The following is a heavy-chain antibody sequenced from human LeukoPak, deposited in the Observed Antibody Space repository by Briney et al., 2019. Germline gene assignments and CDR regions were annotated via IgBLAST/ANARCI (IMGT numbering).Heavy chain of an antibody. CDR1: GASTSRRY. J-gene: IGHJ4*02. D-gene: IGHD6-19*01. V-gene: IGHV4-59*08. CDR2: IYDGRDT. Sequence: SETLSLTCSASGASTSRRYWSWIRQSPGRALEWIGHIYDGRDTKYNPSLTSRVTISVDTSRNQFSLSRTSVTAADTAIYYCAQTTGWPGFDFWGPGALVTVSS. CDR3: AQTTGWPGFDF.